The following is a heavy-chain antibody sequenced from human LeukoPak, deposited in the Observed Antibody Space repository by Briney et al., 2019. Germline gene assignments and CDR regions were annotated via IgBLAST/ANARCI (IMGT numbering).Heavy chain of an antibody. D-gene: IGHD3-22*01. J-gene: IGHJ4*02. Sequence: SVKVSCKASGGTFSSYAISWVRQAPGQGLEWMGGIIPIFGTANYAQKFQGRVTITTDESPSTAYMELSSLRSEDTAVYYCASDSSGYSLRFDYWGQGTLVTVSS. V-gene: IGHV1-69*05. CDR2: IIPIFGTA. CDR1: GGTFSSYA. CDR3: ASDSSGYSLRFDY.